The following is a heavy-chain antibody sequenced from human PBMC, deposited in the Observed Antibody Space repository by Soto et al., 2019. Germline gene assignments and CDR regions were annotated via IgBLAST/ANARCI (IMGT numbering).Heavy chain of an antibody. CDR3: AKGGHYSPFDL. J-gene: IGHJ5*02. Sequence: EVQLLESGGGLVQPGGSLGLSCAASGLTFSGLTFSTYAMTWVCQAPGKGLEWVSTISGYGGETHYVDSVKGRFTISRDNFKNTHYLQMNSLRVEDTAIYYCAKGGHYSPFDLWGQGTLVTVSS. V-gene: IGHV3-23*01. CDR1: GLTFSGLTFSTYA. CDR2: ISGYGGET. D-gene: IGHD3-22*01.